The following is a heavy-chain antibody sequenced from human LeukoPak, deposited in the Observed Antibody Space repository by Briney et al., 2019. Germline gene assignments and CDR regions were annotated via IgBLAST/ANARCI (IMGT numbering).Heavy chain of an antibody. CDR3: AREGGFGYDDAFDT. CDR1: GFTFSSYW. V-gene: IGHV3-74*01. CDR2: VNSDGTTT. Sequence: PGGSLRLSCAASGFTFSSYWMHWVRQAPGKGLVWVSRVNSDGTTTSYADSVKGRFTISRDNAKNSVYLQMNSLRAEDTAVYYCAREGGFGYDDAFDTWGHGTTVTVSS. J-gene: IGHJ3*02. D-gene: IGHD3-16*02.